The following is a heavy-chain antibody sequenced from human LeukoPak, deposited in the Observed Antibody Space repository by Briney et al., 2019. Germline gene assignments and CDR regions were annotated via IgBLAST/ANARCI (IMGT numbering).Heavy chain of an antibody. Sequence: GASVKVSCKASGYTFTGFYIHWLRQAPGQGLEWMGWINPNSGSANYAQKFQGRVTMTRDTSIGTAYMELSRLRSDDTAVYYCAGNYYDSSDYNSAEYFQHWGQGTLVTVSS. CDR2: INPNSGSA. V-gene: IGHV1-2*02. CDR1: GYTFTGFY. J-gene: IGHJ1*01. CDR3: AGNYYDSSDYNSAEYFQH. D-gene: IGHD3-22*01.